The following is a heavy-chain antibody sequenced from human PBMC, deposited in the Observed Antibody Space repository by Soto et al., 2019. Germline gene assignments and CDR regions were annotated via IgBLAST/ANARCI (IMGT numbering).Heavy chain of an antibody. CDR2: ISSSSYI. CDR3: ARDRDGLGPQKIYYYYYGMDV. CDR1: GFTFSSYS. D-gene: IGHD4-17*01. Sequence: GVSLRLSCAASGFTFSSYSMNWVRQAPGKGLEWVSSISSSSYIYYADSVKGRFTISRDNAKNSLYLQMNSLRAEDTAVYYCARDRDGLGPQKIYYYYYGMDVWGQGTTVTVSS. V-gene: IGHV3-21*01. J-gene: IGHJ6*02.